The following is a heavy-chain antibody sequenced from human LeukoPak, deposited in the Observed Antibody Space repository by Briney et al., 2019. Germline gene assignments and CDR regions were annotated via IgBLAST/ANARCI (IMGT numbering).Heavy chain of an antibody. D-gene: IGHD1-26*01. V-gene: IGHV4-34*01. CDR3: ARYGNYYYYYVDV. J-gene: IGHJ6*03. CDR2: INHSGST. Sequence: SETLSLTCAVYGGSFSDHYWNWIRQPPGKGLEWIGEINHSGSTNYNPSLKSRVTISVDTSKNQFSLMLTSVTAADTAVYYCARYGNYYYYYVDVWGKGTTVTVSS. CDR1: GGSFSDHY.